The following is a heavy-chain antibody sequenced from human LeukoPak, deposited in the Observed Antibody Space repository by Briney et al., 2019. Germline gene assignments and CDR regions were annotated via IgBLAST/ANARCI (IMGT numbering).Heavy chain of an antibody. CDR1: GFTFSTYS. V-gene: IGHV3-48*01. CDR2: INSGSRSV. J-gene: IGHJ1*01. CDR3: AKNYYDSSGYPEYFQH. Sequence: GGSLRLSCAASGFTFSTYSMNWVRQAPGKGLEWLAYINSGSRSVYYADSVKGRFTISRDNAKNSLYLQMNSLRAEDTAVYYCAKNYYDSSGYPEYFQHWGQGTLVTVSS. D-gene: IGHD3-22*01.